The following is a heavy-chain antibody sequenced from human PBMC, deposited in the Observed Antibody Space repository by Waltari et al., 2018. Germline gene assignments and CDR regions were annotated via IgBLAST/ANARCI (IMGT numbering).Heavy chain of an antibody. J-gene: IGHJ4*02. CDR2: IYHSGST. CDR3: ARGGGGISLFDY. Sequence: QVQLQESGPGLVKPSETLSLTCAVSGYSISSGSYWGWIRKPPGKGLEWIGSIYHSGSTYYNPSLKSRVTISVDTSKNQFSLKLSSVTAADTAVYYCARGGGGISLFDYWGQGTLVTVSS. CDR1: GYSISSGSY. D-gene: IGHD3-16*01. V-gene: IGHV4-38-2*01.